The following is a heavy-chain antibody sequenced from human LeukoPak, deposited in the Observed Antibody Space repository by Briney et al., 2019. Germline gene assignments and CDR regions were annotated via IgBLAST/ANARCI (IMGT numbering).Heavy chain of an antibody. CDR1: GGSISSYY. V-gene: IGHV4-4*07. CDR2: IYTSGST. J-gene: IGHJ5*02. D-gene: IGHD6-6*01. Sequence: SETLSLTCTVSGGSISSYYWSWIRQPARKELAWIGRIYTSGSTNYNPSLKSRVTMSVDTSKNQFSLKLSSVTAADTAVYYCARESPNLGQLVGSLFDPGGQGTLVTVPS. CDR3: ARESPNLGQLVGSLFDP.